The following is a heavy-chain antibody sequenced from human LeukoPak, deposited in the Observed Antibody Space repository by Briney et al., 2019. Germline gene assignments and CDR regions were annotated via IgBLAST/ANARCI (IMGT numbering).Heavy chain of an antibody. V-gene: IGHV4-39*01. CDR1: GGSISSSSYY. D-gene: IGHD6-19*01. Sequence: PSETLSLTCTVSGGSISSSSYYWGWIRQPPGKGLEWIGSIYYSGSTYYNPSLKSRVTISVDTSKNQFSLKLSSVTAADTAVYYCARIYREWLVPYFDYWGQGTLVTVSS. CDR2: IYYSGST. CDR3: ARIYREWLVPYFDY. J-gene: IGHJ4*02.